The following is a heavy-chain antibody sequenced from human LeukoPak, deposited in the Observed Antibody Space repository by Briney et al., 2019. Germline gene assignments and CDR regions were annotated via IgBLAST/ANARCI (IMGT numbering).Heavy chain of an antibody. CDR1: GFTFSNYW. CDR2: INSDGSST. D-gene: IGHD3-3*01. CDR3: ARGLTIFGVVNDAFDF. V-gene: IGHV3-74*01. Sequence: GGSLRLSCAASGFTFSNYWMHWVRQAPGKGLVWVSLINSDGSSTIYADSVKGRFTISRDNAKNTLYLQMNSLRAEDTAVYYCARGLTIFGVVNDAFDFWGQGKMVTVSS. J-gene: IGHJ3*01.